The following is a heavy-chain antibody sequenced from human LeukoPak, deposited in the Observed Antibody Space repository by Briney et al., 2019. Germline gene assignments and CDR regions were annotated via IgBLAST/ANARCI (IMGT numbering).Heavy chain of an antibody. D-gene: IGHD6-13*01. CDR3: ARSRSSHRNIAAAGTGWFDP. Sequence: GGSLRLSCATSGFTFSNYVMDWVRQAPGKGLEWVAVVWDDGSNKHYADSVKGRFAITRDNSKNTLFLQMNSLRAEDTAVYYCARSRSSHRNIAAAGTGWFDPWGQGTLVTVSS. CDR2: VWDDGSNK. J-gene: IGHJ5*02. CDR1: GFTFSNYV. V-gene: IGHV3-33*01.